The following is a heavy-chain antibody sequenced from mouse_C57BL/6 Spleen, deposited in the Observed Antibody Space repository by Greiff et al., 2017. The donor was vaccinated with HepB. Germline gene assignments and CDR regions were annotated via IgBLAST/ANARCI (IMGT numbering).Heavy chain of an antibody. CDR1: GFTFSSYA. V-gene: IGHV5-4*01. CDR2: ISDGGSYT. J-gene: IGHJ2*01. Sequence: EVQVVESGGGLVKPGGSLKLSCAASGFTFSSYAMSWVRQTPEKRLEWVATISDGGSYTYYPDNVKGRFTISRDNAKNNLYLQMSHLKSEDTAMYYCARDGWDYFFDYWGQGTTLTVSS. D-gene: IGHD4-1*01. CDR3: ARDGWDYFFDY.